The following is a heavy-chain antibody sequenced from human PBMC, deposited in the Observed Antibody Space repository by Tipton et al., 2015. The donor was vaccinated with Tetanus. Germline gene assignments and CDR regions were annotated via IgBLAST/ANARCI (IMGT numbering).Heavy chain of an antibody. V-gene: IGHV3-33*01. J-gene: IGHJ4*02. D-gene: IGHD2-15*01. Sequence: SLRLSCAASGLIFSSYGIHWVRQAPGKGLEWVAVSWYDGTDTYYADAVKGRFTISRDNSKNTLYLQMNSLRAEDTAVYYCAREADCSGGRCFSWGVDNWGQGTQVTVSS. CDR2: SWYDGTDT. CDR3: AREADCSGGRCFSWGVDN. CDR1: GLIFSSYG.